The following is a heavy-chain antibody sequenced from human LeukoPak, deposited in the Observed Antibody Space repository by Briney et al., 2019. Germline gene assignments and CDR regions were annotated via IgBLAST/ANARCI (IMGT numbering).Heavy chain of an antibody. CDR3: TRDWSGYCSGGSCYSGCFDS. Sequence: AGTLRLSCAASGFTFNSYGMHWVRQAPGKGLEWVAVIWYEGTNNYYAGCVMGRFTIYRDGSKNTQYLQMNSVRAEDTAVYYCTRDWSGYCSGGSCYSGCFDSWGQGTLVTVSS. V-gene: IGHV3-33*01. CDR1: GFTFNSYG. CDR2: IWYEGTNN. J-gene: IGHJ3*02. D-gene: IGHD2-15*01.